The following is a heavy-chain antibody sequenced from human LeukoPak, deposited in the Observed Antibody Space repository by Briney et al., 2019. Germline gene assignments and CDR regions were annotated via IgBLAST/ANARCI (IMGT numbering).Heavy chain of an antibody. Sequence: PGGSLRLSCAASGFTFSNAWMSWVRQAPGKGLEWVGFIRSKVYGGTTEYAASVKGRFTISRDDSKSIAYLQMNSLKTEDTAVYYCTRSLLSFGESGYYYYMDVWGKGTTVTISS. CDR1: GFTFSNAW. D-gene: IGHD3-10*01. CDR3: TRSLLSFGESGYYYYMDV. CDR2: IRSKVYGGTT. V-gene: IGHV3-49*04. J-gene: IGHJ6*03.